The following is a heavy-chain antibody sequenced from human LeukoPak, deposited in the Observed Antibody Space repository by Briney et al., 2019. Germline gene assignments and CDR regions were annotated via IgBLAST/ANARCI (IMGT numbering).Heavy chain of an antibody. V-gene: IGHV3-23*01. Sequence: PGGSLRLSCAASGFTFSNYAMSWIRQAPGKGLEWVSTFSGIVGITYYADSVKGRFTISRDNSKNTLYLQMNSLRAEDTAVYYCAKDWGLGGGVNSHNSFENWAQGPLATVSS. J-gene: IGHJ4*02. D-gene: IGHD2-8*02. CDR2: FSGIVGIT. CDR3: AKDWGLGGGVNSHNSFEN. CDR1: GFTFSNYA.